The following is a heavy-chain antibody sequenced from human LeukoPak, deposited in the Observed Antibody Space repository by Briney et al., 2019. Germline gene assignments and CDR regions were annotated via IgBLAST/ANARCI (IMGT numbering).Heavy chain of an antibody. Sequence: SETLSLTCAVYGGSFSGYYWSWIRQPPGKGLEWIGEINHSGSTNYNPSLKSRVTISVDTSKNQFSLKLSSVTAADTAVYYCAREIRAAAGTFYWGQRTLVTVSS. CDR1: GGSFSGYY. CDR2: INHSGST. J-gene: IGHJ4*02. D-gene: IGHD6-13*01. V-gene: IGHV4-34*01. CDR3: AREIRAAAGTFY.